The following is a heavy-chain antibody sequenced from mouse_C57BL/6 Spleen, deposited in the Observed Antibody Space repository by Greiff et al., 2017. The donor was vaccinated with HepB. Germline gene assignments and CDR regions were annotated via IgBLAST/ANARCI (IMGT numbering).Heavy chain of an antibody. D-gene: IGHD1-1*01. CDR1: GYTFTSYW. CDR2: IHPSDSDT. Sequence: VQLQQPGAELVKPGASVKVSCKASGYTFTSYWMHWVKQRPGQGLEWIGRIHPSDSDTNYNQKFKGKATLTVDKSSSTAYMQLSSLTSEDSAVYYCEMEAPFTTVAPIDDWGQGTTQTVSS. V-gene: IGHV1-74*01. J-gene: IGHJ2*01. CDR3: EMEAPFTTVAPIDD.